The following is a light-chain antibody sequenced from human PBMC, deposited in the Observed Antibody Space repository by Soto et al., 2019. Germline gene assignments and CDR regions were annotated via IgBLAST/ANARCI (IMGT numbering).Light chain of an antibody. Sequence: DIPMTQSPSSLSASVGDRVTITCRASQFISNYIAWYQQTPGKVPKLLIYAATTLQSGVPSRFSGSGSGTDFTLTITGLQPEDVAVYYCQNYYVAPRTFGQGTKVEIK. CDR1: QFISNY. J-gene: IGKJ1*01. CDR2: AAT. CDR3: QNYYVAPRT. V-gene: IGKV1-27*01.